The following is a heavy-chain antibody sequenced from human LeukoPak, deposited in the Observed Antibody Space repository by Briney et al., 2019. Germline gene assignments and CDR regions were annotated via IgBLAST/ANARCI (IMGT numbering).Heavy chain of an antibody. J-gene: IGHJ3*02. Sequence: SETLSLTCTVSGGSISSGDYYWSWIRQPPGKGLEWIGYIYYSGSTHYNPSLKSRVTISVDTSKNQFSLKLSSVTAADTAVYYCARERVGYCSSTSCYTPGAFDIWGQGTMVTVSS. V-gene: IGHV4-30-4*08. CDR2: IYYSGST. CDR3: ARERVGYCSSTSCYTPGAFDI. CDR1: GGSISSGDYY. D-gene: IGHD2-2*02.